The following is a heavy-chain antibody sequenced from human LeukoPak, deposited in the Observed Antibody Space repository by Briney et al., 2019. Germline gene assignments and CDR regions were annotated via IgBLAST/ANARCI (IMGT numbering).Heavy chain of an antibody. CDR1: GGTFNNYI. J-gene: IGHJ4*02. V-gene: IGHV1-69*04. D-gene: IGHD1-14*01. Sequence: ASVKVSCKTSGGTFNNYIISWVRQAPGQGLEWVGTIILILDIANYAQKFQGRVAITADTSTSTAYMELSDLGSEDTAVYFCAREPEGLTTESHWGQGTLVTVSS. CDR3: AREPEGLTTESH. CDR2: IILILDIA.